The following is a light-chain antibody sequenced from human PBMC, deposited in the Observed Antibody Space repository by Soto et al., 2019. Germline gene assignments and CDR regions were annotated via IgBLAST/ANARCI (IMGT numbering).Light chain of an antibody. CDR1: QSVSTK. J-gene: IGKJ1*01. CDR3: QQYNDWPPTWT. Sequence: EIGMTQSPATLSVSPGERATLSCRASQSVSTKLAWYQQKPGQAPRVLIYGASTRATGIPARFSGSGSGTEFTLTVSSLQSEDFAVYYCQQYNDWPPTWTFGQGTKVDIK. CDR2: GAS. V-gene: IGKV3-15*01.